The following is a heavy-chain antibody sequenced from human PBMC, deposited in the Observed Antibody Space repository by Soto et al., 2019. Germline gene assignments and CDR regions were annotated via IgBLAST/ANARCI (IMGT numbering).Heavy chain of an antibody. CDR1: GGSIRTVNYC. V-gene: IGHV4-30-4*01. CDR2: IYDGGIT. CDR3: AMGSCVGNVVR. J-gene: IGHJ4*02. Sequence: QVQMQESGPGLVKPSETLSLTCTVSGGSIRTVNYCWSWVRQPPAKGLEWIGHIYDGGITYNSPSLTGRAAISRATASMQFSKSLCSVTATPTTVYDCAMGSCVGNVVRWGQGVLVNVSS. D-gene: IGHD2-8*01.